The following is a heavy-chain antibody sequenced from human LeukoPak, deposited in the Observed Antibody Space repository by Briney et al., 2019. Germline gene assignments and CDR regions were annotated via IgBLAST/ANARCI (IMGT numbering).Heavy chain of an antibody. Sequence: PGVSLRLSCAASVFTFSRYWMSWVRQAPGKGLEWVANINQDGSEKNYVDSALGRFTISRDIAKNSLYLQMNSLRVEDTAVYYCAIAAGWEKGYWGQGTLVAVSS. CDR3: AIAAGWEKGY. CDR2: INQDGSEK. V-gene: IGHV3-7*01. CDR1: VFTFSRYW. J-gene: IGHJ4*02. D-gene: IGHD1-26*01.